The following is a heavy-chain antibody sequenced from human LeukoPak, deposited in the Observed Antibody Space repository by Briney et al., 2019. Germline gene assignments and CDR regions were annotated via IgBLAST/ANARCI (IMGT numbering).Heavy chain of an antibody. Sequence: GGSLRLSCAASGFTFSKAWWSWVGQAPGKGLEWVGRIKSKTDGGTTDYAAPVKGRFTISRDDSKNTLYLQMNSLKTEDTAVYYCTTGITMVRGVIHLIDYWGQGTLVTVSS. D-gene: IGHD3-10*01. CDR2: IKSKTDGGTT. CDR1: GFTFSKAW. J-gene: IGHJ4*02. V-gene: IGHV3-15*01. CDR3: TTGITMVRGVIHLIDY.